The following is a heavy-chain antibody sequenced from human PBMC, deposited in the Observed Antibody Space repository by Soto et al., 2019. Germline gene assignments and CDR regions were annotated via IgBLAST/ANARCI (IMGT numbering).Heavy chain of an antibody. Sequence: EVQLVESGGGLVKPGGSLTLSCVTSEFPFTNAWMSWVRQVPGKGLEWVGRIKSQTDGGTADYAAPVKGRFTMSRDDSKNTLYLQMNSLKYEDTAIYYCTTYMTYSSFDYWGQGTLVTVSS. V-gene: IGHV3-15*01. J-gene: IGHJ4*02. CDR3: TTYMTYSSFDY. CDR2: IKSQTDGGTA. CDR1: EFPFTNAW. D-gene: IGHD2-21*01.